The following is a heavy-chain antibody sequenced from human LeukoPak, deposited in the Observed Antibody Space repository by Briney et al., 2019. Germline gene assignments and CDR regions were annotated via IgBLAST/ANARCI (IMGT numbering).Heavy chain of an antibody. CDR3: ARAVWYYYDSSGYYYNRSGYYYYYYMDV. CDR1: GGSISSYY. V-gene: IGHV4-59*01. D-gene: IGHD3-22*01. CDR2: IYYSGST. J-gene: IGHJ6*03. Sequence: SSETLSLTCTVSGGSISSYYWSWIRQPPGKGLEWIGYIYYSGSTNYNPSLKSRVTISVDTSKNQFSLKLSSVTAADTAVYYCARAVWYYYDSSGYYYNRSGYYYYYYMDVWGKGTTVTISS.